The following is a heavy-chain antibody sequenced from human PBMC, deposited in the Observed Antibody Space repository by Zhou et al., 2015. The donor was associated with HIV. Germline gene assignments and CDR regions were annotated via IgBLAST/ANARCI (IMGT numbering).Heavy chain of an antibody. CDR1: GYTFTSYY. V-gene: IGHV1-46*01. J-gene: IGHJ4*02. Sequence: QVHLLQSGAEVKKPGASVKVSCKASGYTFTSYYMHWVRQAPGQGLEWMGIINPSGGSTSYAQKFQGRVTITADESTSTAYMELSSLRSEDTAVYYCARAIFQPDTAMVMYFDYWGQGTLVTVSS. CDR2: INPSGGST. CDR3: ARAIFQPDTAMVMYFDY. D-gene: IGHD5-18*01.